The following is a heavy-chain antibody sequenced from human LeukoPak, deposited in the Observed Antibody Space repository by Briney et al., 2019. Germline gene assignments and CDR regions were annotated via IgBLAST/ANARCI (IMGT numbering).Heavy chain of an antibody. D-gene: IGHD6-19*01. CDR3: ARDPVEYSSGWYYYYYGMDV. Sequence: ASVKVSCKASGYTFTSYDINWVRQAPGQGLEWMGWINPNSGGTNYAQKFQGRVTMTRDTSISTAYMELSRLRSDDTAVYYCARDPVEYSSGWYYYYYGMDVWGQGTTVTVPS. CDR2: INPNSGGT. V-gene: IGHV1-2*02. J-gene: IGHJ6*02. CDR1: GYTFTSYD.